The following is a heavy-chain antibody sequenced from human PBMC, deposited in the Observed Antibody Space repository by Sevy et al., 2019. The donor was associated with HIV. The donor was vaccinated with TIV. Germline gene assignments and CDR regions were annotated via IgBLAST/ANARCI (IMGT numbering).Heavy chain of an antibody. J-gene: IGHJ3*02. D-gene: IGHD6-6*01. Sequence: ASVKVSCKASGYTFTSYYMHWVRQAPGQGLEWMGMISPSGGSRSYAQKFQGRVTMTRDTSTSIVYMELSSLRSEDTAVYYCARDTRTSITARPSAFDIWGQGTMVTVSS. CDR3: ARDTRTSITARPSAFDI. CDR2: ISPSGGSR. CDR1: GYTFTSYY. V-gene: IGHV1-46*01.